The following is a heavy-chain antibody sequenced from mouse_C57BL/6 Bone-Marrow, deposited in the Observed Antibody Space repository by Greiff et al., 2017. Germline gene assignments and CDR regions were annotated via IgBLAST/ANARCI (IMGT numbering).Heavy chain of an antibody. J-gene: IGHJ1*03. V-gene: IGHV5-12*01. CDR1: GFTFSDYY. Sequence: EVMLVESGGGLVQPGGSLKLSCAASGFTFSDYYMYWVRQTPEKRLEWVAYISNGGGSTYYPDNVKGRFTISRDHAKNTLYLQMLRLKSEDTAMYYCARPPYGSSYGWYFDVWGTGTTVTVSS. CDR2: ISNGGGST. CDR3: ARPPYGSSYGWYFDV. D-gene: IGHD1-1*01.